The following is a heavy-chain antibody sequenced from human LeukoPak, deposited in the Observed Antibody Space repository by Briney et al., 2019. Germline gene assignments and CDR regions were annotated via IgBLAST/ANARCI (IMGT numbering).Heavy chain of an antibody. CDR2: IFYSGST. J-gene: IGHJ4*02. CDR3: ARGASSFGY. CDR1: GGSISGYY. V-gene: IGHV4-59*01. Sequence: SETLSLTCTVSGGSISGYYWSWIRQPPGRGLEWIGFIFYSGSTNYNPSLKSRVTISVDTSKNQFSLKLGSVTAADTALYYCARGASSFGYWGQGTLVTVSS.